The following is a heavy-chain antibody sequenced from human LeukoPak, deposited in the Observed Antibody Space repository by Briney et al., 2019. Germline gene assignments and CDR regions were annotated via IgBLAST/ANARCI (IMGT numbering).Heavy chain of an antibody. J-gene: IGHJ3*02. D-gene: IGHD3-10*01. V-gene: IGHV1-69*05. CDR1: GGTFSSYA. CDR2: IIPIFGTA. CDR3: ASSGRGVIITDAFDI. Sequence: ASVKVSCEASGGTFSSYAISWVRQAPGQGLEWMGGIIPIFGTANYAQKFQGRVTITTDESTSTAYMELSSLRSEDTAVYYCASSGRGVIITDAFDIWGQGTMVTVSS.